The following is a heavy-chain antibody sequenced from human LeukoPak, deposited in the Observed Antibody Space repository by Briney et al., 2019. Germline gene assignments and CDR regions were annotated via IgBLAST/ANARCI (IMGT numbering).Heavy chain of an antibody. J-gene: IGHJ4*02. Sequence: GGSLRLSCAASGFTFSSYEMNWVRQAPGKGLEWVSYISSSGSTIYYADSVKGRFTISRDNAKNSLYLQMNSRRAEDTAVYYCARNYGDSDYWGQGTLVTVSS. CDR1: GFTFSSYE. V-gene: IGHV3-48*03. CDR2: ISSSGSTI. D-gene: IGHD4-17*01. CDR3: ARNYGDSDY.